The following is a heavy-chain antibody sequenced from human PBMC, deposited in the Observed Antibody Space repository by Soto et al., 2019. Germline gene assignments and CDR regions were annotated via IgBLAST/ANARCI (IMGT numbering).Heavy chain of an antibody. CDR3: ATGGSGDFSASDF. J-gene: IGHJ4*02. D-gene: IGHD4-17*01. CDR2: ISFDGVNQ. CDR1: GFTFTGYA. Sequence: QVHLVESGGGVAQPGRSLRLSCAASGFTFTGYAMHWVRQAPGKGPEWVALISFDGVNQYYADSVERRFTITRDNSMNTLYLQMSGLRDEDTTVYYCATGGSGDFSASDFWGQGTLVTVSS. V-gene: IGHV3-30-3*01.